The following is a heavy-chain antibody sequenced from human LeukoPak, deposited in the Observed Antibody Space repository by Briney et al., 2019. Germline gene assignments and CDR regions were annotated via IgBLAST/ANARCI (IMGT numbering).Heavy chain of an antibody. CDR2: IRSKAYGGTT. V-gene: IGHV3-49*04. CDR3: TSLIAAAGRGEGY. J-gene: IGHJ4*02. Sequence: HPGGSLRLSCTASGFTFGDYAMSWVRQAPGEGLEWVGFIRSKAYGGTTEYAASVKGRFTISRDDSKSIAYLQMNSLKTEDTAVYYCTSLIAAAGRGEGYWGQGTLVTVSS. CDR1: GFTFGDYA. D-gene: IGHD6-13*01.